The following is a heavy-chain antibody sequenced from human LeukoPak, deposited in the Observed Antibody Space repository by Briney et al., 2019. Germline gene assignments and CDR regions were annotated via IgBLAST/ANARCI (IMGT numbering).Heavy chain of an antibody. CDR1: GFTFSSYA. D-gene: IGHD4-17*01. J-gene: IGHJ5*02. CDR2: ISGSGGST. CDR3: TKDPNGDYVGAFDP. V-gene: IGHV3-23*01. Sequence: GGSLRLSCAASGFTFSSYAMSWVRQAPGKGLEWVSAISGSGGSTYNTDSEKGRFTISRDNSQNTLYLQMNSLRAEDTAVYYCTKDPNGDYVGAFDPWGQGTLVTVSS.